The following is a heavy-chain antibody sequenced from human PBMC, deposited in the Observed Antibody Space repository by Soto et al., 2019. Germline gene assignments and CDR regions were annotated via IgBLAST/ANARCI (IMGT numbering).Heavy chain of an antibody. V-gene: IGHV4-4*07. Sequence: SETLSLTCTVSGASISGFYWSWIRKSAGKGLXXIXXIXAXXXTXXXPSLKSRVMMSVDTSKKQFYLKLRSVTAADTAVYYCVRDGTKTLRDWFDPWGQGISVTV. CDR1: GASISGFY. CDR3: VRDGTKTLRDWFDP. D-gene: IGHD1-1*01. J-gene: IGHJ5*02. CDR2: IXAXXXT.